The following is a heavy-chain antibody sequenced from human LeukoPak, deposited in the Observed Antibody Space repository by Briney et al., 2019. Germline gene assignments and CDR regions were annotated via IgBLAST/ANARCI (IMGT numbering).Heavy chain of an antibody. CDR2: INPNSGGT. D-gene: IGHD3-22*01. J-gene: IGHJ4*02. V-gene: IGHV1-2*06. CDR1: GYTFTGYY. Sequence: ASVKVSCKASGYTFTGYYMHWVRQAPGQGLEWMGRINPNSGGTNYAQKFQGRVTMTRDTSISTAYMELNSLRPDDTAVYYCARENQDYYDSSGYDYWGQGTLVTVSS. CDR3: ARENQDYYDSSGYDY.